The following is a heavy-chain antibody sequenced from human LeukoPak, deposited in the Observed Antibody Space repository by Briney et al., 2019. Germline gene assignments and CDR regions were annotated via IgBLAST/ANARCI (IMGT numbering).Heavy chain of an antibody. CDR1: GYSFTSYW. D-gene: IGHD6-13*01. V-gene: IGHV5-51*01. CDR2: IYPGDSDT. J-gene: IGHJ3*02. Sequence: GESLKISCKGSGYSFTSYWIGWVRQMPGKGLEWMGIIYPGDSDTRYSPSFQGQVTISADKSISTAYLQWSGLKASDTAIYYCVRPRVAAAGSVAFDIWGQGTKVTVSS. CDR3: VRPRVAAAGSVAFDI.